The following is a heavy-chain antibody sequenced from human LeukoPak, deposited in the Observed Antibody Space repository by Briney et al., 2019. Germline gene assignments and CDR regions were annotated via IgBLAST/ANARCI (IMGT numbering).Heavy chain of an antibody. J-gene: IGHJ4*02. CDR2: ISGSGGST. CDR1: GFTFSNYA. CDR3: AKGSSGSYYPYYFDN. V-gene: IGHV3-23*01. D-gene: IGHD3-10*01. Sequence: PGGSLRLSCAASGFTFSNYAMSWDRQAPGKGLEWVSAISGSGGSTYYADSVKGRFTISRDNSKNTLFLQMHSLRTEDTAVYFCAKGSSGSYYPYYFDNWGQGTLVTVSS.